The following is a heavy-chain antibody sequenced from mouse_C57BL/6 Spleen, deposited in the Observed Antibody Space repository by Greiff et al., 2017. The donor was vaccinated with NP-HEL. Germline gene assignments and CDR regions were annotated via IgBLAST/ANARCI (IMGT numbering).Heavy chain of an antibody. CDR2: IWSGGST. CDR1: GFSLTSYG. CDR3: ARKGYYGSLDY. D-gene: IGHD1-1*01. V-gene: IGHV2-2*01. Sequence: VQLQQSGPGLVQPSQSLSITCTDSGFSLTSYGVHWVRQSPGKGLEWLGVIWSGGSTDYNAAFISRLSISKDNSKSQVFFKMNSLQADDTAIYYCARKGYYGSLDYWGQGTTLTVSS. J-gene: IGHJ2*01.